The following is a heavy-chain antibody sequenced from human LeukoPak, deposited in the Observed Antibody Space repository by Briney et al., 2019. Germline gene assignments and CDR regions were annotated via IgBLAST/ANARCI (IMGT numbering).Heavy chain of an antibody. CDR2: IYSSGST. J-gene: IGHJ4*02. D-gene: IGHD6-6*01. V-gene: IGHV4-4*07. CDR3: AREEIAARPGDY. Sequence: PSETLSLTCTVSGGSISSYYWSWIRQPAGKGLEWIGRIYSSGSTDYNPSLKSRVTMSVDTSKNKFSLKLSSVTAADTAVYYCAREEIAARPGDYWGQGTLVTVSS. CDR1: GGSISSYY.